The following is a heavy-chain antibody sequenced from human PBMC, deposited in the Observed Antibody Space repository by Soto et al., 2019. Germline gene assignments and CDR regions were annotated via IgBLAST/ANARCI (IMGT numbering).Heavy chain of an antibody. Sequence: EVQLVESGGGLVQPGGSLRLSCAASDFTFSNYWMNWVRQSPGKGLVWVSRINSDGSTTDYADSVKGRFTISRDNAKNTLFLQMNILRAEDTAVYYCARGRLVVRGVIDYCGQGTLVTVSS. J-gene: IGHJ4*02. CDR1: DFTFSNYW. V-gene: IGHV3-74*01. CDR3: ARGRLVVRGVIDY. CDR2: INSDGSTT. D-gene: IGHD3-10*01.